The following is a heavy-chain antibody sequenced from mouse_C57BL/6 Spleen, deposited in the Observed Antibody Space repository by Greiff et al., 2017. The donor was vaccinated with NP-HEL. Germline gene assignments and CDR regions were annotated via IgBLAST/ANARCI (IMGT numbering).Heavy chain of an antibody. CDR2: INPSTGGT. CDR3: ARSPY. J-gene: IGHJ3*01. CDR1: GYSFTGYY. Sequence: VQLKESGPELVKPGASVKISCKASGYSFTGYYMNWVKQSPDKSLEWIGEINPSTGGTTYNQKFKAKATLTVYKSSSTAYMQLKSLTSEDSAVYYCARSPYWGQGTLVTVSA. V-gene: IGHV1-42*01.